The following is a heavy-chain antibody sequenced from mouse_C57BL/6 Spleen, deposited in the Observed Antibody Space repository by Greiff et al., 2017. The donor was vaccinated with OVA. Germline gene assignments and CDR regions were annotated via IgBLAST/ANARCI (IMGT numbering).Heavy chain of an antibody. V-gene: IGHV1-42*01. CDR1: GYSFTGYY. CDR3: ARSAFITTVVGGFAY. J-gene: IGHJ3*01. D-gene: IGHD1-1*01. Sequence: VQLQQSGPELVKPGASVKISCKASGYSFTGYYMNWVKQSPEKSLEWIGEINPSTGGTTYNQKFKAKATLTVDKSSSTAYMQLKSLTSEDSAVYYCARSAFITTVVGGFAYWGQGTLVTVSA. CDR2: INPSTGGT.